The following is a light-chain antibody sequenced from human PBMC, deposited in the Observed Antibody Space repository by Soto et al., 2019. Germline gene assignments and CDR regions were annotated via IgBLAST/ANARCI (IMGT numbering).Light chain of an antibody. CDR3: QQYYSYPRT. CDR2: AAS. CDR1: QSISSY. V-gene: IGKV1-39*01. Sequence: IQMTQSPSSLSASEGDRVTSSCRASQSISSYLNWYQQKPGKAPKLLIYAASTLQSGVPSRFSGSGSGTDFTLTISCLQSEDFATYYCQQYYSYPRTFGQGTKVDNK. J-gene: IGKJ1*01.